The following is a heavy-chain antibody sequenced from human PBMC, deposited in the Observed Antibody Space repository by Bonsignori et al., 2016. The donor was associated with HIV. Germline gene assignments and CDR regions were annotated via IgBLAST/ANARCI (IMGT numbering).Heavy chain of an antibody. CDR3: ARGEIRWELLGDAFDI. D-gene: IGHD1-26*01. CDR2: ISRSSSTI. J-gene: IGHJ3*02. V-gene: IGHV3-48*02. Sequence: VRQAPGKGLEWVAYISRSSSTIYYGDYVKGRFTVSRDNAKNSLYLQMNSLRDEDTAVYYCARGEIRWELLGDAFDIWGQGTMVTVSS.